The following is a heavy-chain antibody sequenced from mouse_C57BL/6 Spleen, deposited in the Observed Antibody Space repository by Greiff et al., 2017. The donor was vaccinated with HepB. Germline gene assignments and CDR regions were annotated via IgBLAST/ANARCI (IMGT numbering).Heavy chain of an antibody. CDR1: GYTFTSYW. CDR2: IDPSDSET. D-gene: IGHD2-5*01. V-gene: IGHV1-52*01. J-gene: IGHJ1*03. Sequence: QVQLQQPGAELVRPGSSVKLSCKASGYTFTSYWMHWVKQRPIQGLEWIGNIDPSDSETHYNQKFKDKATLTVDKSSSTAYMQLSSLTSEDSAVYYCARRGYSSDHWYFDVWGTGTTVTVSS. CDR3: ARRGYSSDHWYFDV.